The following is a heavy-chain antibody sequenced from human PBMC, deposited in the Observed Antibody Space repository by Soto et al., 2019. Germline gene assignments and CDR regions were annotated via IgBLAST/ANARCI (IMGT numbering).Heavy chain of an antibody. CDR1: GSSISSSSYY. Sequence: SETRSLTCTNSGSSISSSSYYWGWISQPPGKGLEWIGSIYYSGSTYYNPSLKSRVTISVDTSKNQFSLKLSSVTAADTAVYYCACIFSGGYGYGFYYYGMDVWGQGTTVT. CDR2: IYYSGST. J-gene: IGHJ6*02. V-gene: IGHV4-39*01. CDR3: ACIFSGGYGYGFYYYGMDV. D-gene: IGHD5-18*01.